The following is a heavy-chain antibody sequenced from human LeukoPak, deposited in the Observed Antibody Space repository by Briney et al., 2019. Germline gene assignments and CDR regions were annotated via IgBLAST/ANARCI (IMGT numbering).Heavy chain of an antibody. J-gene: IGHJ5*02. CDR1: GGSISSSSYY. CDR2: IYYSGST. CDR3: ARQVTMVRGVTANWFDP. D-gene: IGHD3-10*01. V-gene: IGHV4-39*01. Sequence: SETLSLTCTVSGGSISSSSYYWDWIRQPPGKGLVWIGSIYYSGSTYYNPSLKSRVTISVDTSKNQFSLKLSSVTAADTAVYYCARQVTMVRGVTANWFDPWGQGTLVTVSS.